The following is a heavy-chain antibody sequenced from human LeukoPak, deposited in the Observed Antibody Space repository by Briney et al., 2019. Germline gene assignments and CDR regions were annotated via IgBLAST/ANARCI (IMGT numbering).Heavy chain of an antibody. V-gene: IGHV4-31*03. Sequence: PSETLFLTCTVSGGSISSGGYYWSWIRQHPGKGLEWIGYIYYSGSTYYNPSLKSRVTISVDTSKNQFSLKLSSVTAADTAVYYCARDGTQQLSFDYWGQGTLVTVSS. D-gene: IGHD6-13*01. CDR2: IYYSGST. CDR1: GGSISSGGYY. J-gene: IGHJ4*02. CDR3: ARDGTQQLSFDY.